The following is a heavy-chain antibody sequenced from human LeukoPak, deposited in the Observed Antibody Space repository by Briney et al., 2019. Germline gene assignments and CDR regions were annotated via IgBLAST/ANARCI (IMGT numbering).Heavy chain of an antibody. CDR2: IWYDGSNK. V-gene: IGHV3-33*01. Sequence: GRSLRLSCAASGFTFSSYGMHWVRQAPGKGLEWVAVIWYDGSNKYYADSVKGRFTISRDNSKNTLCLQMNSLRAEDTAVYYCARVSLLSGYSRYYYYGMDVWGQGTTVTVSS. CDR3: ARVSLLSGYSRYYYYGMDV. D-gene: IGHD3-3*01. J-gene: IGHJ6*02. CDR1: GFTFSSYG.